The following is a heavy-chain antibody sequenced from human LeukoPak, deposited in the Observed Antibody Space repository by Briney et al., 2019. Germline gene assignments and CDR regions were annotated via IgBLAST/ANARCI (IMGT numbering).Heavy chain of an antibody. CDR3: ARGFSYYYDSSGYYADAFDI. CDR2: ISAYNGNT. V-gene: IGHV1-18*01. J-gene: IGHJ3*02. Sequence: ASVKVSCKASGYTFTSYGISWVRQAPGQGLEWMGWISAYNGNTNYAQKLQGRVTMTTDTSTSTAYMEPRSLRSDDTAVYYCARGFSYYYDSSGYYADAFDIWGQGTMVTVSS. D-gene: IGHD3-22*01. CDR1: GYTFTSYG.